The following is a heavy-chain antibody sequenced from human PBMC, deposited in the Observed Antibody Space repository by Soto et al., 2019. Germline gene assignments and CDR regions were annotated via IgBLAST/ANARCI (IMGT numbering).Heavy chain of an antibody. CDR1: GFTFSSYA. J-gene: IGHJ4*02. Sequence: QVQLVESGGGVVQPGRSLRLSCAASGFTFSSYAMHWVRQAPGKGLEWVAVISYDGSNKYNADSVKGRFTISRDNSKNTLYLQINSLRAEETAVYYCARSVRVAVDGKLDYWGQGTLVTVSS. CDR3: ARSVRVAVDGKLDY. CDR2: ISYDGSNK. V-gene: IGHV3-30-3*01. D-gene: IGHD6-19*01.